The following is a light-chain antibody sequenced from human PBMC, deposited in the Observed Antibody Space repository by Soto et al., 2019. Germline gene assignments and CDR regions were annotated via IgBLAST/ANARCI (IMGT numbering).Light chain of an antibody. V-gene: IGKV1-17*01. CDR3: LQHNTYPWT. CDR1: QGIRND. Sequence: DIQMTQSPSSLSASVGDRVIITCRASQGIRNDLSWYQQNPGKAPKRLIYAASSLQSGVPSRFSGSGSGTEFTLTISSLQPEDFATYYCLQHNTYPWTFGQGNKVEIK. CDR2: AAS. J-gene: IGKJ1*01.